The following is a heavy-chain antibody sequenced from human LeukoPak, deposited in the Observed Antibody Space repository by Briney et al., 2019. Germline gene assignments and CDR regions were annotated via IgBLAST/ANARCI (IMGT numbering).Heavy chain of an antibody. CDR3: ARHEFASPFDS. D-gene: IGHD2-21*01. Sequence: PSETLSLTCTVSGGSISGSYWSWIRQTPGKGLEWFGSIYYTGSTTNYNPSLKSRVTISVDTSKNQFSLKLSSVTAADTAVYYCARHEFASPFDSWGQGTLVTVSS. V-gene: IGHV4-59*08. CDR1: GGSISGSY. CDR2: IYYTGST. J-gene: IGHJ4*02.